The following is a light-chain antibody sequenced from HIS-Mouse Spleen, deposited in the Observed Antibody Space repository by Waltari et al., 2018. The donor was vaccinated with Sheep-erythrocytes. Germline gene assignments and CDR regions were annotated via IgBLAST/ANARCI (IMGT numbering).Light chain of an antibody. V-gene: IGLV3-10*01. Sequence: GQTARITCSGDALPKKYAYCYQQKSGQAPVLVIYEDSKRPSGIPERFSGSSSGTMATLTISGAQVEDEADYYCYSTDSSGNHRVFGGGTKLTVL. CDR3: YSTDSSGNHRV. CDR2: EDS. CDR1: ALPKKY. J-gene: IGLJ2*01.